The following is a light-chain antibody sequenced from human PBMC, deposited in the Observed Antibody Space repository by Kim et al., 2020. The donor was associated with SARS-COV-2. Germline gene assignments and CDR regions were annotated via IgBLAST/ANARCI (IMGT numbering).Light chain of an antibody. CDR3: LQHSTYPIT. J-gene: IGKJ5*01. Sequence: DTQMTQSPSSLSASVGDRVTITCRASQDIRNDLGWYQQNPGRAPKRLIYGASSLQSGVPSRFSGSGSGTEFTLTISSVQPEDFATYFCLQHSTYPITFGQGTRLEFK. V-gene: IGKV1-17*01. CDR1: QDIRND. CDR2: GAS.